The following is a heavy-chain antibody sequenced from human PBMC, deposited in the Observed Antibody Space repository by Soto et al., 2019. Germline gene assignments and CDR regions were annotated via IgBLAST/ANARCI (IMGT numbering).Heavy chain of an antibody. CDR1: GGSISSSSYY. CDR3: ARHYAYDIFTSGSPYGMDV. V-gene: IGHV4-39*01. Sequence: PSETLSLTCTVSGGSISSSSYYWGWIRQPPGKGLEWIGSIYYSGSTYYNTSLKSRVTISVDTSKNQISLKLSSVTAADTAVYYCARHYAYDIFTSGSPYGMDVWGQGTTVTVSS. J-gene: IGHJ6*02. D-gene: IGHD3-9*01. CDR2: IYYSGST.